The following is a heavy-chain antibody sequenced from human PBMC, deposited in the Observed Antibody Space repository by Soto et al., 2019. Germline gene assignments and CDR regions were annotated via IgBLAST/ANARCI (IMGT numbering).Heavy chain of an antibody. D-gene: IGHD4-17*01. J-gene: IGHJ4*02. V-gene: IGHV3-48*02. Sequence: EVQLVESGGGLVQPGGSLRLSCAASGFNFSSYSMNWVRQAPGKGLDWVSYISSSSITISYAASAKGRFTISRDNAKNSLFLQMNSLRDEATAVYYCATEEDLTTVTTDYWGQGTLVTVSS. CDR3: ATEEDLTTVTTDY. CDR1: GFNFSSYS. CDR2: ISSSSITI.